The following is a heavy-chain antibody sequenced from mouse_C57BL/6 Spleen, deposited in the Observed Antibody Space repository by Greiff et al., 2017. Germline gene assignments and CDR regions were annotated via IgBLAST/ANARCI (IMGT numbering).Heavy chain of an antibody. V-gene: IGHV1-42*01. D-gene: IGHD1-1*01. CDR2: INPSTGGT. CDR1: GYSFTGYY. CDR3: AKFYYGSGLDY. J-gene: IGHJ2*01. Sequence: VQLQQSGPELVKPGASVKISCKASGYSFTGYYMNWVKQSPEKSLEWIGEINPSTGGTTYNQKFKAKATLTVDKSSSTAYMQRKSLTSEDSAVYYCAKFYYGSGLDYWGQGTTLTVSS.